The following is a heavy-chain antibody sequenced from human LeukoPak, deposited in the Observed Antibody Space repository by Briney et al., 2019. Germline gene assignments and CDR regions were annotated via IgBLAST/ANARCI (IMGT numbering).Heavy chain of an antibody. V-gene: IGHV3-7*01. Sequence: GGTVRLPCAASGFTLSSYWMSWVRQAPAKGLEWVANIKQDGSEKYYVDSVKGRFTISRDNAKNSLYLQMNSLRAEDTAVYYCARANAAAGPYYYYMDVWGKGTMVTVSS. CDR2: IKQDGSEK. CDR3: ARANAAAGPYYYYMDV. CDR1: GFTLSSYW. J-gene: IGHJ6*03. D-gene: IGHD6-13*01.